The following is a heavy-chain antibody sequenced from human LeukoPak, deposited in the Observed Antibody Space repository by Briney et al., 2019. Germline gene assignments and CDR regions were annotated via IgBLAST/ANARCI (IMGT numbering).Heavy chain of an antibody. CDR1: GGSISSSSYY. CDR2: IYYSGNT. V-gene: IGHV4-39*01. J-gene: IGHJ4*02. CDR3: ARHATVTSFTFAH. Sequence: SETLSLTCTVSGGSISSSSYYWGWIRQPPGKGLEWIGSIYYSGNTYYNPSLKSRVTISVDTSKNQFSLELNSVTAADTAVYYCARHATVTSFTFAHWGQGTLVAVSS. D-gene: IGHD4-17*01.